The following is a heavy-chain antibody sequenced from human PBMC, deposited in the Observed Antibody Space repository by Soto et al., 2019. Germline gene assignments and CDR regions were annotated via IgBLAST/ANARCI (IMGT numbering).Heavy chain of an antibody. CDR2: ISGDGVTT. CDR1: GFPFSSYW. V-gene: IGHV3-74*01. CDR3: AREYYGLLTGYYTDY. D-gene: IGHD3-9*01. Sequence: EVQLVESGGDLVQRGGSLRLSCAASGFPFSSYWMHWVRHTPGKGLDWVARISGDGVTTYYADSVTGRFTVSRDNAKNTLFLQISGLRAEEPAVYYCAREYYGLLTGYYTDYWGQGTLVSVSS. J-gene: IGHJ4*02.